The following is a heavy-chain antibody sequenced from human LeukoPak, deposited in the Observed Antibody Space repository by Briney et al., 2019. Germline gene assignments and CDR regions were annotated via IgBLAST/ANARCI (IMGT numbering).Heavy chain of an antibody. D-gene: IGHD3-22*01. V-gene: IGHV4-34*01. CDR2: ISHSGST. CDR1: GGSFRNYY. J-gene: IGHJ4*02. CDR3: ARGPDFYDSSGYYPI. Sequence: SETLSLTCAVYGGSFRNYYWSWIRQPPGKGLEWIGEISHSGSTKYNPSLKSRVTISVDRSKNQFSLKLSSVTAADTAVYYCARGPDFYDSSGYYPIWGQGTLVTVSS.